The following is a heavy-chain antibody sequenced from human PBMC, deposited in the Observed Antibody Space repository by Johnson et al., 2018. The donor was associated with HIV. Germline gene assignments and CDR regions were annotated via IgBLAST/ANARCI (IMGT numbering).Heavy chain of an antibody. CDR3: GRGGRVVMEDVFGI. J-gene: IGHJ3*02. CDR2: ISYDGSNK. D-gene: IGHD3-3*01. Sequence: QVQLVESGGGLVQPGGSLRLSCAASAFTFSSYAMHWVRQAPGKGLEWVALISYDGSNKYYADSVKGRFTISRDNSKNTLFLQMNSLTADDTAVYYCGRGGRVVMEDVFGIWGQGTMVTVSS. V-gene: IGHV3-30-3*01. CDR1: AFTFSSYA.